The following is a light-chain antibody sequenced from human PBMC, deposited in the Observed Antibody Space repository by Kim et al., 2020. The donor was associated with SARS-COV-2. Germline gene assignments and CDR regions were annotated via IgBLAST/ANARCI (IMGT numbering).Light chain of an antibody. Sequence: PRGERATHPCGAGEGVNSTFLAGYQERPGLAPRPLIYGASSGATGITDRFSGSGSETDFTLTISRLEPEDFTVYYCQQYDSSPLTFGGGTKLEI. V-gene: IGKV3-20*01. CDR1: EGVNSTF. CDR2: GAS. CDR3: QQYDSSPLT. J-gene: IGKJ4*01.